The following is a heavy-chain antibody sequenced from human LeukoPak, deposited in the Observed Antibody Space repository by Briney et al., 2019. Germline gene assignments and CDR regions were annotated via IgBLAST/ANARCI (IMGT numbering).Heavy chain of an antibody. CDR3: ARAPVAYYYDSSDWDFFH. CDR1: GGTFSSYA. D-gene: IGHD3-22*01. V-gene: IGHV1-69*13. J-gene: IGHJ4*02. CDR2: IIPIFGTA. Sequence: ASVKVSCKASGGTFSSYAISWVRRAPGQGLEWMRGIIPIFGTANYAQKFQGRVTITADESTSTAYMELSSLRSEDTAVYYCARAPVAYYYDSSDWDFFHWGQGTLVTVSS.